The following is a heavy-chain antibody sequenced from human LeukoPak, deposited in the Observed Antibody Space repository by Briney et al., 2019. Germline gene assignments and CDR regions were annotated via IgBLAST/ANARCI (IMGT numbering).Heavy chain of an antibody. Sequence: GGSLRLSCAVSGFTVSSNHMSWVRQAPGKGLEWVSLIYNGGSTYYADSVKGRFSISRDNSKNTLFLQMNSPRAEDTAVYYCARRYSSSWYIDYWGQGTLVTVSS. D-gene: IGHD6-13*01. V-gene: IGHV3-66*01. CDR2: IYNGGST. CDR1: GFTVSSNH. CDR3: ARRYSSSWYIDY. J-gene: IGHJ4*02.